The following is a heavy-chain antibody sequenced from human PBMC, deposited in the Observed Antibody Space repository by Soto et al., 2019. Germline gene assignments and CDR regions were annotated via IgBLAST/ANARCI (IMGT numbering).Heavy chain of an antibody. Sequence: PSETLSLTCIVSGASVANNNWCSWVRQPPGKGLEWIGEIHHSGANNNSPSLKSRVTISVDKSKNQFSLKLNSVTAADSAVYYCTRHFDYSMDVWGQGTTVTVS. V-gene: IGHV4-4*02. CDR1: GASVANNNW. J-gene: IGHJ6*03. CDR3: TRHFDYSMDV. CDR2: IHHSGAN.